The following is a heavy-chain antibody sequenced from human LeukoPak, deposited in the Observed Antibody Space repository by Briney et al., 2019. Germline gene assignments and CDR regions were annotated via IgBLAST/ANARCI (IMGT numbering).Heavy chain of an antibody. Sequence: SQTLSLTCAISGDSVSSNSAAWNWIRQSPSRGLEWLGRTYYRSKWYNDYAVSVKSRISINPDTSKNQFSLKLSSVTAADTAVYYCARDRYYYGSGNYRLFDYWGQGTLVTVSS. CDR3: ARDRYYYGSGNYRLFDY. D-gene: IGHD3-10*01. CDR1: GDSVSSNSAA. J-gene: IGHJ4*02. CDR2: TYYRSKWYN. V-gene: IGHV6-1*01.